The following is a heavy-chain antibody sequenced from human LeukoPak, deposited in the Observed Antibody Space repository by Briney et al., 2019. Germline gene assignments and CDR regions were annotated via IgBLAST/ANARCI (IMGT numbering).Heavy chain of an antibody. D-gene: IGHD1-26*01. CDR2: IYYSGST. V-gene: IGHV4-31*03. CDR3: ARDQRVGAIDY. J-gene: IGHJ4*02. Sequence: PSQTLSLTCTVSGGSISSGGCYWSWIRQHPGKGLEWIGYIYYSGSTYYNPPLKSRVTISVDTSKNQFSLKLSSVTAADTAVYYCARDQRVGAIDYWGQGTLVTVSS. CDR1: GGSISSGGCY.